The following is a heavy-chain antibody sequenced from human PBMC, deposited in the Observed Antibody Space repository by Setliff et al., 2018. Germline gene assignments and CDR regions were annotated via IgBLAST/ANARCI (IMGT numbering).Heavy chain of an antibody. D-gene: IGHD2-15*01. J-gene: IGHJ4*02. CDR3: ARTCSGSGCYAGLES. CDR2: IWDDGVKK. V-gene: IGHV3-33*08. CDR1: GFTFSTYR. Sequence: PGGSLRLSCAASGFTFSTYRMHWVRQAPGKGLEWVAVIWDDGVKKYHADSVKGRFTISRDDSKNTLYLQMSSLRPEDTAVYYCARTCSGSGCYAGLESWGQGTPVTVSS.